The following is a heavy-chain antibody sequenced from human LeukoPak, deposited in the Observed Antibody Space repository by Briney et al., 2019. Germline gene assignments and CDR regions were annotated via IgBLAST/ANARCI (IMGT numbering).Heavy chain of an antibody. Sequence: GGSLRLSCAASGFSLRKHPMHWVRQAPGKGLEFVSAISGDGGTTFYASSVKGRFTITRDNSKNMVVLQMGSLRTDDMGVYFCARECSSGNCRGALDYWGQGALVTVSS. CDR2: ISGDGGTT. D-gene: IGHD3-22*01. CDR3: ARECSSGNCRGALDY. J-gene: IGHJ4*02. CDR1: GFSLRKHP. V-gene: IGHV3-64*01.